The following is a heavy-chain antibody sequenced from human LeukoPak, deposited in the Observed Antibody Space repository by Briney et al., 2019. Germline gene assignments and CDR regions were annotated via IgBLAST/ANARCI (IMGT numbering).Heavy chain of an antibody. D-gene: IGHD3-9*01. Sequence: GGSLRLSCAASGFTFSNYAMGWVRQAPGKGLEWVSGISGSDYAYYTDSVKGRFTISRDNSKNTLYLQMNTLRAGDTAVYYCAKGVRYLDWWILDYWGQGTLVPVSS. J-gene: IGHJ4*02. CDR2: ISGSDYA. V-gene: IGHV3-23*01. CDR3: AKGVRYLDWWILDY. CDR1: GFTFSNYA.